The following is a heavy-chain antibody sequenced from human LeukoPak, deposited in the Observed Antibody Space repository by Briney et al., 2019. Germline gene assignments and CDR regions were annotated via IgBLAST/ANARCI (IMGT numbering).Heavy chain of an antibody. D-gene: IGHD2-15*01. Sequence: GSLRLSCAASGFTFSSYGMHWVRQAPGKGLEWVAVIWYDGSNKNYADSLKGRFTTSRDNAKNSLYLQMDSLRDEDTAVYYCARDQRVCSGGSCYHYYYYYGMDVWGQGTTVTVSS. J-gene: IGHJ6*02. V-gene: IGHV3-33*01. CDR3: ARDQRVCSGGSCYHYYYYYGMDV. CDR1: GFTFSSYG. CDR2: IWYDGSNK.